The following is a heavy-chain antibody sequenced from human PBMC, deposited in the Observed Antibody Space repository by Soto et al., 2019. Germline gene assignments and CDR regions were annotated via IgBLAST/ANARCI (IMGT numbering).Heavy chain of an antibody. CDR3: AKTLGTTLFSGGMDV. Sequence: SQTLSLPCAISGDSVSSNSAAWNWIRQSPSRGLEWLGRTYYRSKWYNDYAVSVKSRITINPDTSKNQFSLQLNSVTPEDTAVYYCAKTLGTTLFSGGMDVWGQGTTVTVSS. J-gene: IGHJ6*02. CDR2: TYYRSKWYN. D-gene: IGHD1-7*01. CDR1: GDSVSSNSAA. V-gene: IGHV6-1*01.